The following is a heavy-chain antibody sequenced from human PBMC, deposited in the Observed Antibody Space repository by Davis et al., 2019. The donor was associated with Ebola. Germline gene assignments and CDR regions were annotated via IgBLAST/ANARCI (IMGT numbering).Heavy chain of an antibody. CDR2: INSNSGTS. CDR1: GFTFSSYW. CDR3: GKDFYGSGSYIDA. D-gene: IGHD3-10*01. V-gene: IGHV3-9*01. J-gene: IGHJ5*02. Sequence: PGGSLRLSCAASGFTFSSYWMSWFRQAPGKGLEWVSGINSNSGTSAYADSVKGRFTISRDNAQDSLYLQMNSLRTEDTAFYYCGKDFYGSGSYIDAWGQGTLVTVSS.